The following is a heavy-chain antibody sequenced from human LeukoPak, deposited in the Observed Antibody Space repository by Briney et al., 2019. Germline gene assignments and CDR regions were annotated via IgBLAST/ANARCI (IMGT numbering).Heavy chain of an antibody. Sequence: PGRSLRLSCAGTGFMFSNYGMHWVRQAPGKGLEWVAVIWYDGSNKYYADSVKGRFTISRDNSKNTLYLQMNSLRAEDTAVYYCARADVVVVPAAIGIDYWGQGTLVTVSS. V-gene: IGHV3-33*01. CDR3: ARADVVVVPAAIGIDY. CDR2: IWYDGSNK. CDR1: GFMFSNYG. D-gene: IGHD2-2*01. J-gene: IGHJ4*02.